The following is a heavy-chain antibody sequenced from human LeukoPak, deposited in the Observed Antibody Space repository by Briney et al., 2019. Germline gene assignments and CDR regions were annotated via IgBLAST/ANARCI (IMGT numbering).Heavy chain of an antibody. CDR1: GFTFSSYS. Sequence: GGSLRLSCAASGFTFSSYSMNWVRQAPGKGLEWVSSISTRSSYIYYADSVKGRFTISRDSAKNSLYLQMNSLRAEDTAVYYCVSAGIAAAGTSYWFDPWGQGTLVTVSS. J-gene: IGHJ5*02. CDR2: ISTRSSYI. V-gene: IGHV3-21*01. D-gene: IGHD6-13*01. CDR3: VSAGIAAAGTSYWFDP.